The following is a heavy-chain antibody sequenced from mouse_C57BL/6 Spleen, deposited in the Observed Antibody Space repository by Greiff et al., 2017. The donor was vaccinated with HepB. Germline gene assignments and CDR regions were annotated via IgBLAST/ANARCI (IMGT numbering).Heavy chain of an antibody. J-gene: IGHJ2*01. CDR3: TNRRCGNPGY. V-gene: IGHV14-4*01. CDR2: IDPENGDT. Sequence: VQLQQSGAELVRPGASVKLSCTASGFNIKDDYMHWVKQRPEQGLEWIGWIDPENGDTEYASKFQGKATIPADTSSNTAYLQLSSLTSEDTAVYYCTNRRCGNPGYWGQGTTLTVSS. CDR1: GFNIKDDY. D-gene: IGHD2-1*01.